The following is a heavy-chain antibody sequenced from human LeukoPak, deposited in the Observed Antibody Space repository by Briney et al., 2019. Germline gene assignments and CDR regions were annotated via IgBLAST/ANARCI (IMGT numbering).Heavy chain of an antibody. CDR1: GGTFSSYA. CDR2: IIPILGIA. CDR3: ARDIVATIRGYYFDY. V-gene: IGHV1-69*04. D-gene: IGHD5-12*01. Sequence: ASVKVSCKASGGTFSSYAISWVRQAPGQGLEWMGRIIPILGIANYAQKFQGRVTITADKSTSTAYMELSSLRSEDTAVYYCARDIVATIRGYYFDYWGQGTLVTVSS. J-gene: IGHJ4*02.